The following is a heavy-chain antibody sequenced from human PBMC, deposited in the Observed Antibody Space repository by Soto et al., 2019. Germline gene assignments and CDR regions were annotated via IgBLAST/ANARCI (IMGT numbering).Heavy chain of an antibody. Sequence: GSPRPSCAAPWFTLRKHGKGLGRPAPGKGLEWVSGIGGGGDDKYYADSVKGRFIISRDNSKSTLSLRRNGLRAEDTAVYYCAKDRMNHNSVWDPFDIWGQGTMVTVSS. CDR3: AKDRMNHNSVWDPFDI. V-gene: IGHV3-23*01. CDR2: IGGGGDDK. D-gene: IGHD2-15*01. CDR1: WFTLRKHG. J-gene: IGHJ3*02.